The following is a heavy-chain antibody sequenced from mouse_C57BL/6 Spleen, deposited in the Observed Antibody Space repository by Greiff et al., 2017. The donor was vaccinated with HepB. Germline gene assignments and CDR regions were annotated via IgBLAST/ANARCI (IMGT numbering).Heavy chain of an antibody. CDR3: ARRDYGSSWFAY. D-gene: IGHD1-1*01. Sequence: SGAELVRPGASVKMSCKASGYTFTSYNMHWVKQTPRQGLEWIGAIYPGNGDTSYNQKFKGKATLTVDKSPSTAYMQLSSLTSEDSAVYFCARRDYGSSWFAYWGQGTLVTVAA. CDR1: GYTFTSYN. J-gene: IGHJ3*01. V-gene: IGHV1-12*01. CDR2: IYPGNGDT.